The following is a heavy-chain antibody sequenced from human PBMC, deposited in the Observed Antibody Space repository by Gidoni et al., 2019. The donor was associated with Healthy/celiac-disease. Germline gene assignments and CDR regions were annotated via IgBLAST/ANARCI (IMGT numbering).Heavy chain of an antibody. D-gene: IGHD5-18*01. CDR1: GYTFTSYD. Sequence: QVQLVQSGAEVKKPGASVKVSCKASGYTFTSYDINWVRQATGQGLEWMGWMNPNSGNTGYAQKFQGRVTMTRNTSISTAYMELSSLRSEDTAVYYCASRGYSYGSYYYYYGMDVWGQGTTVTVSS. J-gene: IGHJ6*02. V-gene: IGHV1-8*01. CDR3: ASRGYSYGSYYYYYGMDV. CDR2: MNPNSGNT.